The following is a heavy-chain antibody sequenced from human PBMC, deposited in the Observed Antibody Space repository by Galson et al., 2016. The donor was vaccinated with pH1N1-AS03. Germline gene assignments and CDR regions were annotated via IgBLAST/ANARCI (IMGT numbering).Heavy chain of an antibody. V-gene: IGHV3-30*02. CDR3: AKDRVRLQVTESSAFDI. J-gene: IGHJ3*02. CDR2: IRYVGSNT. CDR1: GFTFSSYG. Sequence: SLRLSCAASGFTFSSYGLHWIRQAPGEGLEWVTFIRYVGSNTYYVDSVRGRFTISRDNSKNMLYLQMNSLRAEDSAAYYCAKDRVRLQVTESSAFDIWGQGTMVTVSS. D-gene: IGHD4-23*01.